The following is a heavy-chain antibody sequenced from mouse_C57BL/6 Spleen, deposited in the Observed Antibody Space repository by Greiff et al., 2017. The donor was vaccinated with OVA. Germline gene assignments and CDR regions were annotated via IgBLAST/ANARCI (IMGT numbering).Heavy chain of an antibody. CDR1: GYSFTDYN. V-gene: IGHV1-39*01. D-gene: IGHD1-1*01. CDR2: INPNYGTT. Sequence: EVKLQQSGPELVKPGASVKISCKASGYSFTDYNMNWVKQSNGKSLEWIGVINPNYGTTSYNQKFKGKATLTVDQSSSTAYMQLNSLTSEDSAVYYCAREGSYGSSPAWFAYWGQGTLVTVSA. J-gene: IGHJ3*01. CDR3: AREGSYGSSPAWFAY.